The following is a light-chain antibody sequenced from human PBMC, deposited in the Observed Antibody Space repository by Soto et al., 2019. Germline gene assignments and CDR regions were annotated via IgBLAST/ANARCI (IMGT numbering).Light chain of an antibody. J-gene: IGKJ4*01. V-gene: IGKV3-15*01. CDR3: QQYDHWPLT. CDR1: QSISSN. CDR2: GAS. Sequence: MTQSPSTLSASVGDRVTITCRASQSISSNLAWYQQKPGQAPRLLILGASTRATGIPARFSGGGSGTEFTLTISSLQSEDFGFYFCQQYDHWPLTFGGGTKVDI.